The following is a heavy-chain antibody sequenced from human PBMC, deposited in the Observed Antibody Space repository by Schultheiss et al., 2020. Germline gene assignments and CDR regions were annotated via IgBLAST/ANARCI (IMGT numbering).Heavy chain of an antibody. V-gene: IGHV4-34*01. CDR3: AKGTSVAATSYYYYYGMDV. Sequence: SETLSLTCAVYGGSFSGYYWSWIRQPPGKGLEWIGEINHSGSTNYNPSLKSRVTISVDTSKNQFSLKVSSVTAADTAVYYCAKGTSVAATSYYYYYGMDVWGQGTTVTVS. CDR2: INHSGST. D-gene: IGHD6-19*01. J-gene: IGHJ6*02. CDR1: GGSFSGYY.